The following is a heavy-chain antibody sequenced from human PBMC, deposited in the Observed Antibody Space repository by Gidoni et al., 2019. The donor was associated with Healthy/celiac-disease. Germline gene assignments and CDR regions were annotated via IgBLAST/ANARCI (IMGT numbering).Heavy chain of an antibody. V-gene: IGHV4-59*01. D-gene: IGHD3-22*01. CDR1: GGSLSSYY. CDR2: IYYSGST. J-gene: IGHJ4*02. CDR3: ARARDYYDSSGYYYGYYFDY. Sequence: QVQLQESGPGLGKPSETLSLTCTVSGGSLSSYYWSWIRQPPGKGLEWIGYIYYSGSTNYNPSLKSRVTISVDTSKNQFSLKLSSVTAADTAVYYCARARDYYDSSGYYYGYYFDYWGQGTLVTVSS.